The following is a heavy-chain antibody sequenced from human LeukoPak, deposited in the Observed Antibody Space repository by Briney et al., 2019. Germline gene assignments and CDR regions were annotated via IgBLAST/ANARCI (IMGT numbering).Heavy chain of an antibody. CDR2: IYYSGST. J-gene: IGHJ3*02. Sequence: SETLSHTCTVSGGSISSGGYYWSWIRQHPGKGLEWIGYIYYSGSTYYNPFLKSRVTISVDTSKNQFSLKLSSVTAADTAVYYCARVLITMIVGDAFDIWGQGTMVTVSS. V-gene: IGHV4-31*03. CDR3: ARVLITMIVGDAFDI. D-gene: IGHD3-22*01. CDR1: GGSISSGGYY.